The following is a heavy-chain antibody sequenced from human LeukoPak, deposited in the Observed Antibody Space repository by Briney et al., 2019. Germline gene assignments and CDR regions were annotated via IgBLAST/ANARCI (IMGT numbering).Heavy chain of an antibody. CDR2: FSGRGDST. V-gene: IGHV3-23*01. D-gene: IGHD6-6*01. Sequence: GGSLRLSCAASTFTFSSYAMRWLRQAPGKGLEWVSAFSGRGDSTYYADSVKGRFTISRGNSKNTVYLKMNSLRAEDTAVYYCAKDGYTSSLIHPGATEFDFWGQGTLVTVSS. CDR1: TFTFSSYA. CDR3: AKDGYTSSLIHPGATEFDF. J-gene: IGHJ4*02.